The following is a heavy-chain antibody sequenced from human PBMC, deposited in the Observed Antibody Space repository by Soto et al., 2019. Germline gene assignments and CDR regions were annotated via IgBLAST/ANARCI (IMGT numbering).Heavy chain of an antibody. CDR2: INHSGST. CDR3: ARSRTHSTRDY. J-gene: IGHJ4*02. CDR1: GGSFSGYY. D-gene: IGHD2-2*01. Sequence: SETLSLTCAVYGGSFSGYYWSWIRQPPGKGLEWNGEINHSGSTNYNPSLKRQVTISVDTTKNQFSQKLSSVTAADTAVYYRARSRTHSTRDYWGQGTLVTVS. V-gene: IGHV4-34*01.